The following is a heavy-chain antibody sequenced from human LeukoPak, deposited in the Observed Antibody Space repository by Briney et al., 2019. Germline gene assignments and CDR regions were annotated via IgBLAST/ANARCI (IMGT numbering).Heavy chain of an antibody. J-gene: IGHJ6*03. CDR3: ARLSAYYYGSFFYYYMDV. CDR2: ISYDGSNK. D-gene: IGHD3-10*01. Sequence: GQSLRLSCGASGFSFSTYGMHWVRQALGKGLELVAVISYDGSNKYYADSVKGRVTISRDNSKSTLYLQMNSLRAEDTALYYCARLSAYYYGSFFYYYMDVWGKGTTVTVSS. V-gene: IGHV3-30*03. CDR1: GFSFSTYG.